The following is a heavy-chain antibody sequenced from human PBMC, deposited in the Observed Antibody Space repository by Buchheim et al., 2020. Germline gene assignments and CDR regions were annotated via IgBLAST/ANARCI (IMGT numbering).Heavy chain of an antibody. V-gene: IGHV3-74*01. D-gene: IGHD3-3*02. J-gene: IGHJ6*02. Sequence: EGQLVESGGGLVQPGGSLRLSCVASGFTFSNCWMHWVRQAPGKGLVWVSRINSGGNSATYADSVKGRFTVSRDNAKSKLYLQMDSLGAEDTAAYYCVAHTRYGLDVWGQGTT. CDR2: INSGGNSA. CDR3: VAHTRYGLDV. CDR1: GFTFSNCW.